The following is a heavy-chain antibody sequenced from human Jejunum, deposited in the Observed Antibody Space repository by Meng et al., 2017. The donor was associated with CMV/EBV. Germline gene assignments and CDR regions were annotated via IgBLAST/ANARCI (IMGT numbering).Heavy chain of an antibody. D-gene: IGHD1-26*01. CDR1: GYTFTSYG. CDR3: ARDSVGATTAGY. V-gene: IGHV1-18*01. CDR2: ISAYNGNT. J-gene: IGHJ4*02. Sequence: ASGYTFTSYGISWVRPAPGQGLEWMGWISAYNGNTNYAQKLQGRVTMTTDTSTSTAYMELRSLRSDDTAVYYCARDSVGATTAGYWGQGTLVTVSS.